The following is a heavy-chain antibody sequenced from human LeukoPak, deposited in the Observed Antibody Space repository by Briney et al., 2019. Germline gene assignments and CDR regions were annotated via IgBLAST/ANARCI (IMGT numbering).Heavy chain of an antibody. CDR3: ARDYYDIRSYRSRLDP. D-gene: IGHD3-22*01. CDR2: IFHTGHT. CDR1: GGSISSGDHS. V-gene: IGHV4-30-2*01. Sequence: SETLSLTFAVSGGSISSGDHSRSWIRQPPGKGLEWIGYIFHTGHTYYNPSLKSRVTISVDRSKNQFSLNLSSVTAADTALYYCARDYYDIRSYRSRLDPWGQGTLVTVSS. J-gene: IGHJ5*02.